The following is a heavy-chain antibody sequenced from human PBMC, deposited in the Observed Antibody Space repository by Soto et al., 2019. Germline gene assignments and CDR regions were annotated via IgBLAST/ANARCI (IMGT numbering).Heavy chain of an antibody. D-gene: IGHD2-21*02. Sequence: QVQLVQSGAEVKKPGTSVKVSCKASGDTFTDYYIHWVRQAPGQGLEWMGTVNPSGGHTTYAQHFLVLMPMTRDQAASTRYMELTSLTSEDTAVDYCARGGHVVVVTAALDFWGQGTLVTVSS. J-gene: IGHJ4*02. V-gene: IGHV1-46*01. CDR1: GDTFTDYY. CDR3: ARGGHVVVVTAALDF. CDR2: VNPSGGHT.